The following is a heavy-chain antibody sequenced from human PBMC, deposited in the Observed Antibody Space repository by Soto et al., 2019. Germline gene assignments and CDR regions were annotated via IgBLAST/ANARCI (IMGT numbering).Heavy chain of an antibody. D-gene: IGHD2-2*01. J-gene: IGHJ4*02. CDR2: ISSSSSYI. CDR3: AGDDIVVVPAANSLDY. Sequence: GGSLRLSCAASGFTFSSYSMNWVRQAPGKGLEWVSSISSSSSYIYYADSVKGRFTISRDNAKNSLYLQMNSLRAEDTAVYYCAGDDIVVVPAANSLDYWGQGTLVTVSS. CDR1: GFTFSSYS. V-gene: IGHV3-21*01.